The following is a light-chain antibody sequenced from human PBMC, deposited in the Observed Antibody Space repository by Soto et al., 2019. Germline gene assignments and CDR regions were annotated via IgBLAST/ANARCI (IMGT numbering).Light chain of an antibody. Sequence: QSVLAQPPSASGSPGQSVTISCTGTISDVGSYNYVSWYQQHPGKAPKLMIYEVSKRPSGVPDRFSASKSGNTASLTVSGLQAEDEADYYCSSYAGTNNVLFGGGTKVTVL. CDR1: ISDVGSYNY. J-gene: IGLJ2*01. CDR3: SSYAGTNNVL. V-gene: IGLV2-8*01. CDR2: EVS.